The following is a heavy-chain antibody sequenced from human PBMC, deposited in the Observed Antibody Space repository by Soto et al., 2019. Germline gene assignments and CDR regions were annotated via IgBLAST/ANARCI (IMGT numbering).Heavy chain of an antibody. Sequence: GSLRVSCAASGFTFSSYGRNWVRQAPGKGLEWVSSISSSSSYIYYADSVKGRFTISRDSAKNSLYLQMNSLRAEDTAVYYCAREVWFGELLDWFDPWGQGTLVTVSS. CDR2: ISSSSSYI. D-gene: IGHD3-10*01. V-gene: IGHV3-21*01. CDR3: AREVWFGELLDWFDP. CDR1: GFTFSSYG. J-gene: IGHJ5*02.